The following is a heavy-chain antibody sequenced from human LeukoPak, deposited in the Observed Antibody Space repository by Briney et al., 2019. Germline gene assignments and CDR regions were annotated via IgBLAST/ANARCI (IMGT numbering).Heavy chain of an antibody. V-gene: IGHV1-18*04. D-gene: IGHD6-13*01. CDR3: ARDHVGGIAAAATARY. CDR2: ISAYNGNT. CDR1: GYTFTSYG. Sequence: ASVKVSCKASGYTFTSYGISWVRQAPGQGLEWMGWISAYNGNTNYAQKLQGRVTMTTGTSTSTAYMELRSLRSDDTAVYYCARDHVGGIAAAATARYWGQGTLVTVSS. J-gene: IGHJ4*02.